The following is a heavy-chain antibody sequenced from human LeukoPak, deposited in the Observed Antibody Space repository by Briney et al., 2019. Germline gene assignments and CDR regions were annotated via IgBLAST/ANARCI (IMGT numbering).Heavy chain of an antibody. Sequence: APVKVSCKASGYTFTGYFMHWVRQAPGQGLEWMGWINPNSGGTNYAQKFQGRVTMTRDTSISTAYMELSRLRSDDTAVYYCARDERYDSSGYPFDYWGQGTLVTVSS. CDR3: ARDERYDSSGYPFDY. V-gene: IGHV1-2*02. CDR2: INPNSGGT. CDR1: GYTFTGYF. J-gene: IGHJ4*02. D-gene: IGHD3-22*01.